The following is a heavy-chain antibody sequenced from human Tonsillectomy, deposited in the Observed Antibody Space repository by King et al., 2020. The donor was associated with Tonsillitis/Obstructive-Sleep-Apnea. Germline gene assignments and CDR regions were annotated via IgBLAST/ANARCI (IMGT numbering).Heavy chain of an antibody. CDR3: ARDRMYYDFWSGYYYYYMDV. CDR2: IYYSGST. D-gene: IGHD3-3*01. CDR1: GGSISSYY. J-gene: IGHJ6*03. Sequence: QLQESGPGLVKPSETLSLTCTVSGGSISSYYWSWIRQPPGKGLEWIGYIYYSGSTNYNPSLRSRVTISVDTSKNQFSLKLSSVTAADTAVYYCARDRMYYDFWSGYYYYYMDVWGKGTTVTVSS. V-gene: IGHV4-59*01.